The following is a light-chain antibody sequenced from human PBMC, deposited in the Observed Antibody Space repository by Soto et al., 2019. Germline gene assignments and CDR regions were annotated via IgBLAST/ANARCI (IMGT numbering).Light chain of an antibody. CDR1: QHVSSN. Sequence: EIVMTQSPATLSVSPGGSATLSCRASQHVSSNFAWYRQKPGQAPTLVIYRASTRATGIPARLSGSGSGTEINLTISSLQSEDFAVYYCQQYNNWPYTFGQGTKLEIK. CDR2: RAS. V-gene: IGKV3-15*01. J-gene: IGKJ2*01. CDR3: QQYNNWPYT.